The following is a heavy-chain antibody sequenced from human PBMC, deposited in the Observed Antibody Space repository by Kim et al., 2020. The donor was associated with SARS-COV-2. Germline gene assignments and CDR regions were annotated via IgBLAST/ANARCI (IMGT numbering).Heavy chain of an antibody. Sequence: SETLSLTCTVSGGSISSYYWSWIRQPPGKGLEWIGYIYYSGSTNYNPSLKSRVTISVDTSKNQFSLKLSSVTAADTAVYYCARETLSRWFGEEGVDVWGQGTTVTVSS. CDR1: GGSISSYY. D-gene: IGHD3-10*01. CDR3: ARETLSRWFGEEGVDV. V-gene: IGHV4-59*01. CDR2: IYYSGST. J-gene: IGHJ6*02.